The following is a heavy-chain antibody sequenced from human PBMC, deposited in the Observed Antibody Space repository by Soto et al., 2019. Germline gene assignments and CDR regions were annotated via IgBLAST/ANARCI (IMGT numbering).Heavy chain of an antibody. CDR1: GDSITRSNFY. J-gene: IGHJ5*02. Sequence: SETMSLTCTVSGDSITRSNFYWGWIRQPPGKGLEWLGSIFYSGSTFYNPALKSRVTFSVYTSKNHCSPKLSSVTAADTAVYYCARHKTTMLTVVSAFDPWGQGTRVTVSS. V-gene: IGHV4-39*02. CDR3: ARHKTTMLTVVSAFDP. D-gene: IGHD3-22*01. CDR2: IFYSGST.